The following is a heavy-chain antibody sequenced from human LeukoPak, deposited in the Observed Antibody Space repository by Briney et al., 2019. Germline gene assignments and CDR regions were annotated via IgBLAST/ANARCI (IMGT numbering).Heavy chain of an antibody. V-gene: IGHV4-34*01. Sequence: SETLSLTCAVYGGSFSGYYWSWIRQPPGKGLEWIGEINHSGSTNYNPSLKSRVTISVDTSKNQFSLKLSSVTAADTAVYYCARGLYCSGGSCYRPFDYWGQGTLDTVSS. J-gene: IGHJ4*02. D-gene: IGHD2-15*01. CDR1: GGSFSGYY. CDR3: ARGLYCSGGSCYRPFDY. CDR2: INHSGST.